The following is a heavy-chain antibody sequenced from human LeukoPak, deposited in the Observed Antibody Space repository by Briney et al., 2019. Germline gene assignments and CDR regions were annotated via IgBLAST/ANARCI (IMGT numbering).Heavy chain of an antibody. CDR3: ARVRGGNYQPLNFDY. J-gene: IGHJ4*02. D-gene: IGHD4/OR15-4a*01. CDR1: GFTFNTYS. V-gene: IGHV3-48*02. CDR2: ITSTSGTI. Sequence: GGSLRLSCAASGFTFNTYSMNWVRQAPGKGLEWLSYITSTSGTIYYADSVKGRFTISRDNAKNSLYLQMNSLRDEDTAVYYCARVRGGNYQPLNFDYWGQGTLVTVSS.